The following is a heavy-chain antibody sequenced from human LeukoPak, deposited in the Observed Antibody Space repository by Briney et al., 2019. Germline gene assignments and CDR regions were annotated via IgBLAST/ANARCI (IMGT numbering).Heavy chain of an antibody. V-gene: IGHV3-23*01. D-gene: IGHD6-13*01. CDR2: ISGSGGST. Sequence: GGSLRLSCAASGFTFSSYAMSWVRQAPGKGLEWVSVISGSGGSTYYADSVKGRFTISRDNSKNTLYLQMNSLRAEDTAVYYCAKPGYSSSWYYFDYWGQGTLVTVSS. CDR3: AKPGYSSSWYYFDY. J-gene: IGHJ4*02. CDR1: GFTFSSYA.